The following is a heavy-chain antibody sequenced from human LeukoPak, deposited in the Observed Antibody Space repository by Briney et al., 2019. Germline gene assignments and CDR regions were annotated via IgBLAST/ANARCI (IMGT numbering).Heavy chain of an antibody. CDR3: ARSTPELHVY. CDR2: IYSSGST. Sequence: SETLSLTCTVSGGSISSYYWSWIRQPAGKGLEWIGRIYSSGSTNYNPSLKSRVTMSADTSKNQISLKLSSVTAADTAVYYCARSTPELHVYWGQGTLVTVSS. CDR1: GGSISSYY. J-gene: IGHJ4*02. D-gene: IGHD1-26*01. V-gene: IGHV4-4*07.